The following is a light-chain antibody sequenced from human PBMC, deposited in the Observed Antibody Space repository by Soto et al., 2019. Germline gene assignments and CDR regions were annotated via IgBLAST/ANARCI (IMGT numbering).Light chain of an antibody. V-gene: IGKV1-39*01. CDR3: QQSYSIPRT. J-gene: IGKJ3*01. Sequence: DIQMTQSPSSLSASVGDRITITCRASQTIGTYLSWYNQRPGKAPKLLIYAASTLQRGVPSRFSGSGYGPDFTLTISSLQPEDFATYYCQQSYSIPRTFGPGTKVDIK. CDR2: AAS. CDR1: QTIGTY.